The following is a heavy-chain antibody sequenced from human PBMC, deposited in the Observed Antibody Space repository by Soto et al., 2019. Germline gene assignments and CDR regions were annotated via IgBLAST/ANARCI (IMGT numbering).Heavy chain of an antibody. D-gene: IGHD3-22*01. J-gene: IGHJ4*02. Sequence: GASVKVSCKASGYTFTSYGISWVRQAPGQGLEWMGWISAYNGNTNYAQKLQGRVTMTTDTSTSTAYMGLRSLRSDDTAVYYCARDQYYYDSSGYYTRQPIDYWGQGTLVTVSS. V-gene: IGHV1-18*01. CDR1: GYTFTSYG. CDR2: ISAYNGNT. CDR3: ARDQYYYDSSGYYTRQPIDY.